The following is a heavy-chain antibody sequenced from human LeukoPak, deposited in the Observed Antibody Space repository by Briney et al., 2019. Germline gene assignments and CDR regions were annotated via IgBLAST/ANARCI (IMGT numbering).Heavy chain of an antibody. Sequence: GGSLRLFCSASGFIFSNFGMYWVRQAPGKGLEWVAVISYDGSNKYYADSVKGRFTISRDNSKNTLYLQMNSLSAEDTAVYYCAKGMVATDYWGQGTLVTVSS. CDR1: GFIFSNFG. J-gene: IGHJ4*02. CDR3: AKGMVATDY. V-gene: IGHV3-30*18. CDR2: ISYDGSNK. D-gene: IGHD5-12*01.